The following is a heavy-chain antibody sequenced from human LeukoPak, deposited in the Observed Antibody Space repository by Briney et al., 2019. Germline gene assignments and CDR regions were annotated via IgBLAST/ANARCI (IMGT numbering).Heavy chain of an antibody. Sequence: GRSLRLSCAASGFTFSSYAMHWVRQAPGKGLEWVAVISYDGSNKYYADSVKGRFTISRDNSKNTLYLQTNSLRAEDTAVYYCARDGRSTMVRGVIIYYYYYGMDVWGQGTTVTVSS. D-gene: IGHD3-10*01. J-gene: IGHJ6*02. V-gene: IGHV3-30-3*01. CDR1: GFTFSSYA. CDR2: ISYDGSNK. CDR3: ARDGRSTMVRGVIIYYYYYGMDV.